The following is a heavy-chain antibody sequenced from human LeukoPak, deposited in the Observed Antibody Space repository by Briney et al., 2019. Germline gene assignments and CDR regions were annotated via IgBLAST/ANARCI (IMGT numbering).Heavy chain of an antibody. J-gene: IGHJ4*02. V-gene: IGHV3-7*01. Sequence: PGGSLRLSCAASGFTFRSYWMSWLRQTPGKRLEWLANIKEDGSEKYYVDSVKGRFTISRDNAKTSLYLQMNSLRAEDTAVYYCARVLPGYFDYWGQGTLVTVSP. CDR3: ARVLPGYFDY. CDR2: IKEDGSEK. CDR1: GFTFRSYW.